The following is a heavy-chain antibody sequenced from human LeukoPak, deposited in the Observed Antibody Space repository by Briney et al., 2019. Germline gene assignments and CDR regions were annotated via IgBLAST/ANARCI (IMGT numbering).Heavy chain of an antibody. J-gene: IGHJ3*01. Sequence: GASVKVSCKVSGDTLTELSMHWVRQAPGQGLEWMGWINPNSGGTNYAQKFQGRVTMTRDTSISTAYMELSNLRSDDTAVYYCARERGIIALDLWGQGTMVTVSS. D-gene: IGHD2-21*01. CDR3: ARERGIIALDL. V-gene: IGHV1-2*02. CDR2: INPNSGGT. CDR1: GDTLTELS.